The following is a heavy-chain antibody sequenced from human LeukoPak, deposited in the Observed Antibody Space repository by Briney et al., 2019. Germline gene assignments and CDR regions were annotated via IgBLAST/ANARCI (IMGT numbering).Heavy chain of an antibody. V-gene: IGHV3-23*01. CDR1: GLTFSSYA. CDR3: AGGPGTGGVDY. Sequence: VGSLRLSCAASGLTFSSYALNWVRQAPGEGLDWVSSISGLGGSISYADSVKGRFTISRDNSKNTLYLQMNSLRAEDTAIYFCAGGPGTGGVDYWGQGTLVTVSS. CDR2: ISGLGGSI. D-gene: IGHD2-8*02. J-gene: IGHJ4*02.